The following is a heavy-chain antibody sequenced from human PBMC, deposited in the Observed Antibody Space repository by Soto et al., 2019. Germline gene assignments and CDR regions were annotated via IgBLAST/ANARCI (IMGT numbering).Heavy chain of an antibody. V-gene: IGHV4-31*03. CDR3: ARWRGGLPIDY. D-gene: IGHD3-16*01. J-gene: IGHJ4*02. CDR2: IYYSGST. Sequence: SETLSLTCTVSGGSISSGGYYWSWIRQHPGKGLEWIGYIYYSGSTYYNPSLKSRVTISVDTSKNQFSLKLSSVTAADTAVYYCARWRGGLPIDYWGQGTLVTVSS. CDR1: GGSISSGGYY.